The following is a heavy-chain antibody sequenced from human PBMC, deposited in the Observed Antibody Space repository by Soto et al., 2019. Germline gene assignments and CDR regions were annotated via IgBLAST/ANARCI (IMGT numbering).Heavy chain of an antibody. CDR2: IWYDGSNK. D-gene: IGHD5-18*01. V-gene: IGHV3-33*01. CDR1: GFTFSSYG. Sequence: QVQLVESGGGVVQPGRSLRLSCAASGFTFSSYGMHWVRQAPGKGLEWVAVIWYDGSNKYYADSVQGRFTISRDNSKNSLYLQMNSLRAEDTAVYYCARDRDTAITYCGQGTLVTVSS. CDR3: ARDRDTAITY. J-gene: IGHJ4*02.